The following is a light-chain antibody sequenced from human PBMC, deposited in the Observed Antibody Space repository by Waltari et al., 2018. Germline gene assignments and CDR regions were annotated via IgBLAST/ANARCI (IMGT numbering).Light chain of an antibody. V-gene: IGKV3-20*01. CDR1: QSLNTHN. CDR2: STS. CDR3: HQYGVSPHT. J-gene: IGKJ2*01. Sequence: EIVLTQSPGFVSLSPGERAILSCRASQSLNTHNVAWQQHKPGQPPRLLLYSTSSRVTGTPDRFSGSGSGTDFTLIISRLEPEDFATYYCHQYGVSPHTFGQGTKLEI.